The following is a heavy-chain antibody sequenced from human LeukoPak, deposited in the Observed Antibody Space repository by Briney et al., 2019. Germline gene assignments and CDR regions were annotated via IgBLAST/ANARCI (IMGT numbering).Heavy chain of an antibody. D-gene: IGHD3-22*01. V-gene: IGHV3-48*03. CDR3: ARGQFRLGYYGSSGFDY. CDR1: GFTFSSYE. J-gene: IGHJ4*02. Sequence: AGGSLRLSCAASGFTFSSYEMNWVRQAPGKGLEWVSYISSSGSTIYYADSVKGRFTISRDNAKNSLYLQMNSLRAEDTAVYYCARGQFRLGYYGSSGFDYWGQGTLVTVSS. CDR2: ISSSGSTI.